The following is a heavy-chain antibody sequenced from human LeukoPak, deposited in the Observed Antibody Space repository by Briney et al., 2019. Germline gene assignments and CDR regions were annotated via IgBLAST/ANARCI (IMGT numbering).Heavy chain of an antibody. D-gene: IGHD3-3*01. CDR1: GASISSYY. J-gene: IGHJ5*02. CDR2: IYYSGST. V-gene: IGHV4-59*01. CDR3: ARGSVLRFSHWFDP. Sequence: PSETLSLTCTVSGASISSYYWNWIRHPPGKGLEWIGYIYYSGSTNYNPSLKSRVTISVDTSKNQFSLKLSSVTAADTAVYYCARGSVLRFSHWFDPWGQGTLVTVSS.